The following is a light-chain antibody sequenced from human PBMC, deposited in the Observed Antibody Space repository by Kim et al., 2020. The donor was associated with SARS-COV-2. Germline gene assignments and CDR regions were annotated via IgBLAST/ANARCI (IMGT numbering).Light chain of an antibody. CDR2: DVS. J-gene: IGLJ1*01. V-gene: IGLV2-14*04. CDR1: SSDVGSYNY. CDR3: SSYTSSSTYV. Sequence: GESITISCTGTSSDVGSYNYVSWYQQNPGKAPKRMIYDVSKRPSGVSNRFSGSKSGNTASLTISGLQAEDEADYYCSSYTSSSTYVFGTGTKVTVL.